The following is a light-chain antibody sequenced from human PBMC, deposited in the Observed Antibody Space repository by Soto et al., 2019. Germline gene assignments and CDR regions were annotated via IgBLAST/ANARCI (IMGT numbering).Light chain of an antibody. Sequence: EIVSTQSPATLSLSPGERATLSCGASQNVRSYLAWYQQKPGQAPRLLIYDASNRATGIPARFSGSGSGTDFTLTISSLEPEDFAVYYCQQFGSSPWTFGQGTKVDIK. V-gene: IGKV3-11*01. CDR3: QQFGSSPWT. CDR1: QNVRSY. CDR2: DAS. J-gene: IGKJ1*01.